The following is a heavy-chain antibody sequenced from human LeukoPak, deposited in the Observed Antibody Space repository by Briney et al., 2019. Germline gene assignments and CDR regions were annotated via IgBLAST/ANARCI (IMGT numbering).Heavy chain of an antibody. V-gene: IGHV3-23*01. Sequence: PGGPLRLSCAASGFTFTSYGMSWVRQAPGKGLEWVSAIRSGGGSTYYADSVKGRFTISRDNSKNTLYLQMNSLTADATAIYFRGKRFYYGCKRKYRDFWGQGTPVTVSS. J-gene: IGHJ4*02. D-gene: IGHD1-14*01. CDR2: IRSGGGST. CDR1: GFTFTSYG. CDR3: GKRFYYGCKRKYRDF.